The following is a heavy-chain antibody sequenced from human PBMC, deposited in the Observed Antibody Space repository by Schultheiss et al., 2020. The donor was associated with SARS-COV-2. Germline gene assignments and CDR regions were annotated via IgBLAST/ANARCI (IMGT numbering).Heavy chain of an antibody. J-gene: IGHJ6*02. D-gene: IGHD3-3*01. CDR2: IRSKAYGGTT. Sequence: GGSLRLSCAASGFTFSSYAMSWVRQAPGKGLEWVGFIRSKAYGGTTEYAASVKGRFTISRDDSKSIAYLQMNSLKTEDTAVYYCTRVVRFLEWLFNGYYYGMDVWGQGTTVTVSS. V-gene: IGHV3-49*04. CDR1: GFTFSSYA. CDR3: TRVVRFLEWLFNGYYYGMDV.